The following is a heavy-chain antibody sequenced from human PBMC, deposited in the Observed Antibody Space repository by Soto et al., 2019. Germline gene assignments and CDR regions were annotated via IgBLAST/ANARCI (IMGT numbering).Heavy chain of an antibody. V-gene: IGHV3-21*01. CDR2: IIRSGSVV. CDR1: GFPFNITG. Sequence: EVHLVESGGCLVKPGGSLRLSCEASGFPFNITGMNWVRQAPGKGLEWVSSIIRSGSVVDYADSVQGRLAISRDNAKNSLYLQMTNLRVEVSGVYYCAKDGAAGSVMDVGGQGTTVTVSS. CDR3: AKDGAAGSVMDV. D-gene: IGHD6-13*01. J-gene: IGHJ6*02.